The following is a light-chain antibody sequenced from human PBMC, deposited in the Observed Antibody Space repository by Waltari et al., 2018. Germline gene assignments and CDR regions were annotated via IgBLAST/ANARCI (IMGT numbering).Light chain of an antibody. Sequence: SYELTLPSSVSVSPGQTARITCSGDVLAKKSARWFQQKPGQAPVLVIYKDSERPSGIPERFSGSSSGTTVTLTISGAQVDDEADYYCYSATDNRVIFGGGTKLTVL. CDR1: VLAKKS. J-gene: IGLJ2*01. CDR2: KDS. V-gene: IGLV3-27*01. CDR3: YSATDNRVI.